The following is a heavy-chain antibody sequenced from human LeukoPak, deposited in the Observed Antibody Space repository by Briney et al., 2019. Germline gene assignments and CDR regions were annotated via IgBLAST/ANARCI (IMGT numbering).Heavy chain of an antibody. J-gene: IGHJ3*02. V-gene: IGHV1-69*13. Sequence: GASVKVSCKASGGTFSSYAISWVRQAPGQGLEWMGGIIPIFGTANYAQKFQGRVTITADESTSTAYMELSSLRSEDTAVHYCARGIAVATDAFDIWGQGTMVTVSS. CDR1: GGTFSSYA. D-gene: IGHD6-19*01. CDR3: ARGIAVATDAFDI. CDR2: IIPIFGTA.